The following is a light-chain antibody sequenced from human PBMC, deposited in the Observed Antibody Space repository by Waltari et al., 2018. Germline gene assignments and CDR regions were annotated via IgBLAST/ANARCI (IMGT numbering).Light chain of an antibody. CDR1: QSILFRSNNKKY. CDR2: WAS. V-gene: IGKV4-1*01. J-gene: IGKJ1*01. CDR3: QQYYRSPQA. Sequence: DIVMTQSPDSLAVSLGERATINCKYSQSILFRSNNKKYLAWYQQKSGQPPKLVIDWASTRAAGVPHRFRGSGSGREFTHGISRLQAEDVAVYYCQQYYRSPQAFGQGTKVEVK.